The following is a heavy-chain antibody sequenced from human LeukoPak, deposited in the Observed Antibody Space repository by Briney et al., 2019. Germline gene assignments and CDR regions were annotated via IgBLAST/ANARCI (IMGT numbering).Heavy chain of an antibody. D-gene: IGHD6-19*01. CDR2: INHSGST. CDR1: GGSFSGYY. CDR3: ARGAAVAGMRFRG. J-gene: IGHJ4*02. V-gene: IGHV4-34*01. Sequence: SETLSLTCAVYGGSFSGYYWSWIRQPPGKGLEWIGEINHSGSTNYNPSLKSRVTISVDTSKNQFSLKLSSVTAADTAVYYCARGAAVAGMRFRGWGQGTLVTVSS.